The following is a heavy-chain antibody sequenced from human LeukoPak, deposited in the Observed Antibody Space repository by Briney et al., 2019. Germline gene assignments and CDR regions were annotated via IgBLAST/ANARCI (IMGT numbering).Heavy chain of an antibody. Sequence: GGSLRLSCAASGFTFSSYAMHWVRQAPGKGLEYVSAISSNGGSTYYANSVKGRFTISRDNSKNTLYLQMGSLRAEDMAVYYCAKDRTYCTNAICYNAFDIWGQGTMITVSS. CDR3: AKDRTYCTNAICYNAFDI. CDR1: GFTFSSYA. V-gene: IGHV3-64*01. CDR2: ISSNGGST. D-gene: IGHD2-8*01. J-gene: IGHJ3*02.